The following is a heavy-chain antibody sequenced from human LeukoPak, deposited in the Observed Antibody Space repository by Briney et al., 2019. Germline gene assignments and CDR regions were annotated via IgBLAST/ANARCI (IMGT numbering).Heavy chain of an antibody. D-gene: IGHD5-12*01. Sequence: PGGSLRLSCAASGFTVTSNYMSWVRQAPGKGLEWVSLIYNDGSRTYYADSVRGRFTNSRDTSEGTVYLQMDSLRPEDTAVYYCATDGYHYFDYWGQGTLVTVSS. V-gene: IGHV3-53*01. CDR2: IYNDGSRT. J-gene: IGHJ4*02. CDR3: ATDGYHYFDY. CDR1: GFTVTSNY.